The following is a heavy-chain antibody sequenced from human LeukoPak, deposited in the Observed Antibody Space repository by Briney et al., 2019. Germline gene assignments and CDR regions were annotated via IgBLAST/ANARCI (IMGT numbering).Heavy chain of an antibody. CDR2: IYYSGST. V-gene: IGHV4-39*01. D-gene: IGHD6-13*01. CDR1: GGSISSSSYY. CDR3: ARHPMTKYSSSWHSENYYFDY. J-gene: IGHJ4*02. Sequence: SETLSLTCTVSGGSISSSSYYWGWIRQPPGKGLEGIGSIYYSGSTYYNPSLKSRVTISVDTSKNQFSLKLSSVTAADTAVYYCARHPMTKYSSSWHSENYYFDYWGQGTLVTVSS.